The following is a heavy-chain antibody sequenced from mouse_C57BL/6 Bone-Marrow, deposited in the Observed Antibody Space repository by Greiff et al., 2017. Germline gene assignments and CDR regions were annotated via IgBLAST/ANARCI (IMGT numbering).Heavy chain of an antibody. J-gene: IGHJ2*01. D-gene: IGHD5-1*01. CDR1: GFTFSSYG. V-gene: IGHV5-6*02. Sequence: EVKLMESGGDLVKPGGSLKLSCAASGFTFSSYGMSWVRQTPDKRLEWVATISSGSSYTYYPDSVKGRFTISRDNAKNTLYLQMSSLKSEDTAMYYCARRSRYLYYFDYWGQGTTLTVSS. CDR2: ISSGSSYT. CDR3: ARRSRYLYYFDY.